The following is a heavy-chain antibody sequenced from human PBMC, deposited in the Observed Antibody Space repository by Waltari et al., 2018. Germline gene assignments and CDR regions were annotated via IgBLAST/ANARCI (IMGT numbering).Heavy chain of an antibody. CDR3: ATGRGLPY. CDR2: IRQDGSEK. J-gene: IGHJ4*02. CDR1: EFTFSSVW. V-gene: IGHV3-7*01. Sequence: EVQVVESGGGLVQPGGSLRISCEVSEFTFSSVWRSWVRQTPGKGLEWVANIRQDGSEKYYVDSVKGRFTVSRDNARNSLYLQMNSLRAEDTAVYYCATGRGLPYWGQGTLVTVSS.